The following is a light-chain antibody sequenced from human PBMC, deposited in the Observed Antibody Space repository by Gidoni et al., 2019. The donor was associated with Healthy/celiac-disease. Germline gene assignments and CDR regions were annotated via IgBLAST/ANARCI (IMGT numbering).Light chain of an antibody. CDR2: AAS. CDR1: QSISSY. J-gene: IGKJ4*01. V-gene: IGKV1-39*01. Sequence: DTQMTQSPSSLSASVGDRVTITCRASQSISSYLNWYQQKPGKAPKLLTYAASSLQSGVPSRFSGSGSGTDFTLTISSLQPEDFATYYCQQSYSTPLTFGGXTKVEFK. CDR3: QQSYSTPLT.